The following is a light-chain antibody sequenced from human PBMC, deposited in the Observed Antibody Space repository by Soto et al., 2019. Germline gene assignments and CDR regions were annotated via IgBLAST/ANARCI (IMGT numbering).Light chain of an antibody. CDR3: HQRQSWPRT. CDR2: LAS. CDR1: QAFNTR. V-gene: IGKV3-11*01. J-gene: IGKJ1*01. Sequence: EIVLTQSPATLSSFPGDRVTLSCRASQAFNTRFGWYQHKPGQAPRLLIYLASNRAAGVPARFSGSGSGTDFTLTISDVEPEEFAVYYCHQRQSWPRTFGQGTTVDI.